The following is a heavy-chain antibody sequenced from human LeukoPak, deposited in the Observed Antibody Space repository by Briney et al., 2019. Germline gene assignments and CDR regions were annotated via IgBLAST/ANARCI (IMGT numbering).Heavy chain of an antibody. CDR1: GGSISSHY. V-gene: IGHV4-59*11. CDR3: ARGLTGGYYLYYYYYMDV. Sequence: SETLSLTCTVSGGSISSHYWNWIRQPPGKGLEWIGYIYYSGSTNYNPSLKSRVTISVDTSKNQFSLKLSSVTAADTAVYYCARGLTGGYYLYYYYYMDVWGKGTTVTVSS. J-gene: IGHJ6*03. CDR2: IYYSGST. D-gene: IGHD1-26*01.